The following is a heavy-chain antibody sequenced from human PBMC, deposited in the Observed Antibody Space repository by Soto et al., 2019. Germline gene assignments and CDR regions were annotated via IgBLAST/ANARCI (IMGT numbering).Heavy chain of an antibody. Sequence: SETLCLTCTFYGGSLSSGGYYWSWIRQHPGKGLEWIGYIYYSGSTYYNPSLKSRVTISVDTSKNQFSLKLSSVTAADTAVYYCARDQGVAAAGITWFDPWGQGYLVTVSA. V-gene: IGHV4-31*03. CDR3: ARDQGVAAAGITWFDP. J-gene: IGHJ5*02. D-gene: IGHD6-13*01. CDR1: GGSLSSGGYY. CDR2: IYYSGST.